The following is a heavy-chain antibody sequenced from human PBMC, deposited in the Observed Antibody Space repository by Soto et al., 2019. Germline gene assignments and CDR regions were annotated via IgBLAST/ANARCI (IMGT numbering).Heavy chain of an antibody. Sequence: QVQLVQSGAEVKKPGASVKVSCKASGYSFTSYGISWVRQAPGQGLEWMGWISAYNGNRKYAQKFQGRVTMTTDTTTTTAYMELRRLRSDDTAVYYCARDLGGFPDYWGQGTLVTVSS. CDR3: ARDLGGFPDY. CDR1: GYSFTSYG. D-gene: IGHD5-12*01. J-gene: IGHJ4*02. CDR2: ISAYNGNR. V-gene: IGHV1-18*01.